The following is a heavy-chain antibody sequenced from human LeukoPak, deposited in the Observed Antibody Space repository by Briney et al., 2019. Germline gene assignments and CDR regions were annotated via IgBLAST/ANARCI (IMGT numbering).Heavy chain of an antibody. Sequence: ASVKVSCKASGYTFTSYGISWVRQAPGQGLEWMGIINPSGGSTSYAQKFQGRVTMTRDMSTSTVYMELSSLRSEDTAVYYCARDWGWAYGFWSGYYTANWFDPWGQGTLVTVSS. CDR1: GYTFTSYG. V-gene: IGHV1-46*01. CDR2: INPSGGST. CDR3: ARDWGWAYGFWSGYYTANWFDP. J-gene: IGHJ5*02. D-gene: IGHD3-3*01.